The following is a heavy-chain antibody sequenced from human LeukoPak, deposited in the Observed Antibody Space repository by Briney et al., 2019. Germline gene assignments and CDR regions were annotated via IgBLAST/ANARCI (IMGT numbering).Heavy chain of an antibody. CDR3: ASYGDTYYFDY. J-gene: IGHJ4*02. D-gene: IGHD4-17*01. CDR1: DFRVTSYY. CDR2: IYSGGDR. Sequence: GGSLRLSCAPSDFRVTSYYMGWVRQAPGKGLDWVSLIYSGGDRYYADSVKGRFTISRDNAKNSLYLQMNSLRAEDTAVYYCASYGDTYYFDYWGQGTLVTVSS. V-gene: IGHV3-53*01.